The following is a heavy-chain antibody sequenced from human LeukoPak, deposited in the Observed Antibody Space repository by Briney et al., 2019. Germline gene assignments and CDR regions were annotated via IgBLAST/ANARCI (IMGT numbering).Heavy chain of an antibody. CDR2: INSNSGGT. D-gene: IGHD3-10*01. CDR3: ARRRITMLGDAFDI. J-gene: IGHJ3*02. CDR1: GYTFTGYY. V-gene: IGHV1-2*02. Sequence: GASVKLSCKASGYTFTGYYMHWVRQAPGQGLEWMGWINSNSGGTNYAQKFQGRVTMTRDTSISTAYMELNRLRSDDTAVYYGARRRITMLGDAFDIWGQGTMVTVSS.